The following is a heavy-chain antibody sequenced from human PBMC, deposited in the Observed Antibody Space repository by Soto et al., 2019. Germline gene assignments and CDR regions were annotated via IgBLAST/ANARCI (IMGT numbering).Heavy chain of an antibody. CDR3: ARSIPDSRGGGMDV. Sequence: SETLSLTCTVSGGPITSYYWTWIRQPPGQGLEWIGYISDIGSTSYNPSLTSRVTMLVDTSKKQFSLKLSSVTEADSAVYFCARSIPDSRGGGMDVWGQGATVTVSS. CDR1: GGPITSYY. D-gene: IGHD3-10*01. V-gene: IGHV4-59*01. CDR2: ISDIGST. J-gene: IGHJ6*02.